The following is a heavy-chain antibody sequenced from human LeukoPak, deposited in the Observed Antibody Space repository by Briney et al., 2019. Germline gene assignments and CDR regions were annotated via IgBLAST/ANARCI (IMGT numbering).Heavy chain of an antibody. V-gene: IGHV1-69*13. D-gene: IGHD6-13*01. CDR3: ARARGIAAAGTPYYYYYMDV. J-gene: IGHJ6*03. Sequence: ASVKVSCKASGGTFSSYAISWVRQAPGQGLEWMGGIIPIFGTANYAQKFQGRVTITADESTSTAYMELSSLRSEDTAVYYCARARGIAAAGTPYYYYYMDVWGKGTTVTVSS. CDR1: GGTFSSYA. CDR2: IIPIFGTA.